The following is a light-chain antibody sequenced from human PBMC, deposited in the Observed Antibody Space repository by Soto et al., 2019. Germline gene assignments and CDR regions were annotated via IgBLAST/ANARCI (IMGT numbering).Light chain of an antibody. J-gene: IGKJ1*01. CDR1: QSVTSY. V-gene: IGKV3-15*01. CDR3: QQYSNWPWT. CDR2: GAS. Sequence: EIVMTQSPATLSVSPGEKATLSCRASQSVTSYLAWYQQTPGQAPSLLIQGASARATDVPARFSGRGSGTEFTLPISSLQSEDLAVYYCQQYSNWPWTFGQGTKVEI.